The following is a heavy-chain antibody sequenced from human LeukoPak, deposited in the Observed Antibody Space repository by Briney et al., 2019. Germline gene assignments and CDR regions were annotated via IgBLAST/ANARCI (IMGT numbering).Heavy chain of an antibody. J-gene: IGHJ4*02. D-gene: IGHD3-22*01. CDR3: STLGIRLLADFDY. V-gene: IGHV3-21*03. CDR1: GFSFSGYS. CDR2: ISSTSSDI. Sequence: GGSLRLSCAASGFSFSGYSMNWVRQAPGKGLEWVSSISSTSSDIYYADSVKGRFTISRDNADNSLYLQMDSLKTEDTAVYYCSTLGIRLLADFDYWGQGTLVAVSS.